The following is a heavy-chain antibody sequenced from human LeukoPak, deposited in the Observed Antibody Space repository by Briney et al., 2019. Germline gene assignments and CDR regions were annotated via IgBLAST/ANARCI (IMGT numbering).Heavy chain of an antibody. CDR2: ISSSGSTI. Sequence: GGSLRLSCAASGFTFSSYEMNWVRQAPGKGLEWVSYISSSGSTIYYADSVKGRFTISRDNAKNSLYLQMNSLRAEDTAVYYCARGRGSGWPFDYWGQGTLVTVSS. D-gene: IGHD6-19*01. CDR3: ARGRGSGWPFDY. J-gene: IGHJ4*02. CDR1: GFTFSSYE. V-gene: IGHV3-48*03.